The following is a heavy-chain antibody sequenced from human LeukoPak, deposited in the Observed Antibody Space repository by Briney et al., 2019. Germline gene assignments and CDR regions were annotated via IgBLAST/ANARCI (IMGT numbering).Heavy chain of an antibody. CDR2: IYPGDSDT. V-gene: IGHV5-51*01. CDR1: GYSFTSYW. D-gene: IGHD3-3*01. J-gene: IGHJ6*02. CDR3: ASSQNYDFWSGYGMDV. Sequence: GESQKISCKGSGYSFTSYWIGWVRQMPGKGLEWMGIIYPGDSDTRYSPSFQGQVTISADKSISTAYLQWSSLKASDTAMYYCASSQNYDFWSGYGMDVWGQGTTVTVSS.